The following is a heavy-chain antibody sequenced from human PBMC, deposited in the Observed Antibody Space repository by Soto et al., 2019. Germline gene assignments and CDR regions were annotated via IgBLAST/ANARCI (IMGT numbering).Heavy chain of an antibody. CDR2: IYSGGST. V-gene: IGHV3-53*01. Sequence: GGSLRLSCAASGFTVSSNYMSWVRQAPGKGLEWVSVIYSGGSTYYADSVKGRFTISRDNSKNTLYLQMNSLRAEDTAVYYCARDDRLHPHFDYWGQGTLVTVSS. CDR1: GFTVSSNY. CDR3: ARDDRLHPHFDY. J-gene: IGHJ4*02. D-gene: IGHD4-4*01.